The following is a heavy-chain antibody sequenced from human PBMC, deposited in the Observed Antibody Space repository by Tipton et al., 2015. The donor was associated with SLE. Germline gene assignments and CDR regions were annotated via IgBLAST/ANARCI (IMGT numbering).Heavy chain of an antibody. V-gene: IGHV4-38-2*02. Sequence: TLSLTCSVTGYSISSGYYWGWIRQSPGKGLGWVGEIYHSGNINYNPSLKSRVTISVDTSKNQFSLNLSSVTAADTAVYYCARDEYRYDTTGYHLLGHFDFWGQGTLVTVSS. CDR1: GYSISSGYY. CDR2: IYHSGNI. D-gene: IGHD3-22*01. CDR3: ARDEYRYDTTGYHLLGHFDF. J-gene: IGHJ4*02.